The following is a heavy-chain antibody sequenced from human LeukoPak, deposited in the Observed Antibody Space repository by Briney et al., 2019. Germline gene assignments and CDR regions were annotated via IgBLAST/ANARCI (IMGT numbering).Heavy chain of an antibody. Sequence: PGGSLRLSCAASGFTFGNSWVHWVRQAPGKGLVWVSLINADGSTTTYADSVKGRFTISTDNARNTLSLQIISLTIEDMVVYYCVDVVAPPGSDGFDVWGQGTMTTVSS. CDR1: GFTFGNSW. CDR3: VDVVAPPGSDGFDV. D-gene: IGHD6-13*01. V-gene: IGHV3-74*01. J-gene: IGHJ3*01. CDR2: INADGSTT.